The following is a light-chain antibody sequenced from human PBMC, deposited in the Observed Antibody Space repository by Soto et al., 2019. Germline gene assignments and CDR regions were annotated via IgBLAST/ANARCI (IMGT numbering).Light chain of an antibody. CDR1: QTVNSNY. CDR2: GAS. J-gene: IGKJ3*01. CDR3: HHFGRSPIFT. Sequence: EIVLTQSPGTLSLFPGERATLSCRASQTVNSNYLAWYQQRPGQPPRLLIYGASIRAAGIPDRFSGSGSGTDVTLTINRLEPEDFAVYHCHHFGRSPIFTFGPGTTVDIK. V-gene: IGKV3-20*01.